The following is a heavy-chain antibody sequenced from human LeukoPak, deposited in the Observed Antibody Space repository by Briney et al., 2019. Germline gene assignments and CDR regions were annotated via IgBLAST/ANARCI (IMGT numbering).Heavy chain of an antibody. V-gene: IGHV3-30*09. J-gene: IGHJ4*02. D-gene: IGHD6-6*01. Sequence: GGSLRISCAASGFIFSSYARHWVRQAPGKGLEWVAFISSDGSNKYYADSVKGRFAISRDNSKNTLYLQMNSLRDEDTAVYYCDPHDSSSHFWGQGTLVTVSS. CDR1: GFIFSSYA. CDR3: DPHDSSSHF. CDR2: ISSDGSNK.